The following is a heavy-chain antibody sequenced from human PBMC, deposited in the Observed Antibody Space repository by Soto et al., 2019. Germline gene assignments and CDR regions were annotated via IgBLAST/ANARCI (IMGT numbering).Heavy chain of an antibody. V-gene: IGHV3-23*01. CDR2: ISGSGGST. Sequence: PGGSLRLSCAASGFTFSSYAMSWVRQAPGKGLEWVSAISGSGGSTYYADSVKGRFTISRDNSKNTLYLQMNSLRAEDTAVYYCANNTPDPPHYYDSSGYYPYYFDYWGQGTLVTVSS. CDR1: GFTFSSYA. J-gene: IGHJ4*02. CDR3: ANNTPDPPHYYDSSGYYPYYFDY. D-gene: IGHD3-22*01.